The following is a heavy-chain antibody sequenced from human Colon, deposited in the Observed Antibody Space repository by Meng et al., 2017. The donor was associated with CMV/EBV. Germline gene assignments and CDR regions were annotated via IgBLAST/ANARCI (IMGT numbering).Heavy chain of an antibody. J-gene: IGHJ4*02. CDR3: AGVAYDYGDRHFAY. CDR2: IKEDGTEN. V-gene: IGHV3-7*01. Sequence: GGSLRLSCAASGFSFGIYWMSWVRQAPGKGLEWVANIKEDGTENNYADSVKGRFTISRDNAKNSLYLEMNSLRAEDTGVYYCAGVAYDYGDRHFAYWGQGALVTVSS. D-gene: IGHD4-17*01. CDR1: GFSFGIYW.